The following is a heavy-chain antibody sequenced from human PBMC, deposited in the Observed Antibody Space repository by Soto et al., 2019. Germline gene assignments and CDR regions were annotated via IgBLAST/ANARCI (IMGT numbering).Heavy chain of an antibody. D-gene: IGHD6-19*01. J-gene: IGHJ4*02. CDR2: ISYDGSNK. CDR3: AKDQEQWLEIGIFDY. Sequence: GGSLRLSCAASGFTFSSYAMHWVRQAPGKGLEWVAVISYDGSNKYYADSVKGRFTISRDNSKNTLYLQMNSLRAEDTAVYYCAKDQEQWLEIGIFDYWGQGT. V-gene: IGHV3-30-3*01. CDR1: GFTFSSYA.